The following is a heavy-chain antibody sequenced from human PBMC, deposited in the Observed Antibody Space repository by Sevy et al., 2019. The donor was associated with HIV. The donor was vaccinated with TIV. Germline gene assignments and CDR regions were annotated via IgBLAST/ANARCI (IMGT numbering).Heavy chain of an antibody. J-gene: IGHJ4*02. D-gene: IGHD2-8*01. CDR3: AXXGCTKXHDX. CDR1: GFXFSKXS. V-gene: IGHV3-23*01. Sequence: GGSLRLSCAASGFXFSKXSMXXXRXPXXXXLEGXXXLXXXXXXINHADSVKGRFTISRDNSKNSLYLQXNNLRAEDTAVXXCAXXGCTKXHDXWGQGTLVTVSS. CDR2: LXXXXXXI.